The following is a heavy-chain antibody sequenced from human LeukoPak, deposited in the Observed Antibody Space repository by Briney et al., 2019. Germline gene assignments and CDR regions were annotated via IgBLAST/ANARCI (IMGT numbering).Heavy chain of an antibody. Sequence: PSETLSLTCTVSGGSISSSSYYWGWIRQPPGKGLEWIGSIYYSGSTYYNPSLKSRVTISVDTSKNQSSLKLSSVTAADTAVYYCAREDCSSTSCYFWFDPWGQGTLVTVSS. CDR2: IYYSGST. V-gene: IGHV4-39*07. CDR3: AREDCSSTSCYFWFDP. J-gene: IGHJ5*02. CDR1: GGSISSSSYY. D-gene: IGHD2-2*01.